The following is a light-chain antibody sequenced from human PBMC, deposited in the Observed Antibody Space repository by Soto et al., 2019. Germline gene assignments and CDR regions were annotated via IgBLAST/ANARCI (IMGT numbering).Light chain of an antibody. V-gene: IGLV2-11*01. Sequence: QSALTQPRSVSGSPGQSVTISCTGTSSDVGGYNYVSWYQQHPGKAPKLMIYDVSKRPSGVPDRFSGCKSGNTDSLNISGLQDEYEAEYYCCSYEGSYYVFGTGTKVTVL. J-gene: IGLJ1*01. CDR2: DVS. CDR3: CSYEGSYYV. CDR1: SSDVGGYNY.